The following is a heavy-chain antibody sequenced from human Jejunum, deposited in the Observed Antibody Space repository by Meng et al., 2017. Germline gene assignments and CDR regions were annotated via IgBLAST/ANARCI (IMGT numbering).Heavy chain of an antibody. CDR1: GESFNSYY. CDR3: ARGPNDFYFDS. D-gene: IGHD2-21*02. CDR2: ITHNGAT. V-gene: IGHV4-34*01. J-gene: IGHJ4*02. Sequence: QVQLQQWGAGRVKPAETRSLTCAVYGESFNSYYWTWIRQPPGKGLEWIGEITHNGATNYSPSLKSRVSISLDTSKNQFSLRLTSVTAADTAVYYCARGPNDFYFDSWGQGTLVTVSS.